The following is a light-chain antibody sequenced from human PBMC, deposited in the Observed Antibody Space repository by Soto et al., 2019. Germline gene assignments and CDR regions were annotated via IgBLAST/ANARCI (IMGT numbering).Light chain of an antibody. CDR1: QTVGTY. CDR3: QQRNYWPRIT. CDR2: DAS. Sequence: EIVLTQFPATLSLSPGETATLSCRASQTVGTYLAWYQQKPGQAPRLLISDASNRATGVPARFSGSGSGTDFTLTISSLEPEDFAVYFCQQRNYWPRITFGQGTRLEIK. V-gene: IGKV3-11*01. J-gene: IGKJ5*01.